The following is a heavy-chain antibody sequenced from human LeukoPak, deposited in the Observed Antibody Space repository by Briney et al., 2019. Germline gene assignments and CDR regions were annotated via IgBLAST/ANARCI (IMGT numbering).Heavy chain of an antibody. CDR1: GGTFSSYA. CDR2: IIPIFGTA. D-gene: IGHD3-16*02. J-gene: IGHJ6*03. V-gene: IGHV1-69*13. CDR3: ARARYVWGSYRDNYMDV. Sequence: SVKVSCKASGGTFSSYAISWVRQAPGQGLEWMGGIIPIFGTANYAQKFQGRVTITADESTSTAYMELSSLRSEDTAVYYCARARYVWGSYRDNYMDVWGKGTTVTISS.